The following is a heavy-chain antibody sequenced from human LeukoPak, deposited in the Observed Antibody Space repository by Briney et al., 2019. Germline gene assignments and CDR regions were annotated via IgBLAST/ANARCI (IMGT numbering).Heavy chain of an antibody. Sequence: PSETLSLTCIVSGASISSTDYYWGWIRQPLGKGLEWIGSVHYIGSTYYNPSLESRVTISEDTSNNQLSLKLRSVTAADTAVYYCVHGGYCSSASCYHWFDPWGQGTLVTVSS. J-gene: IGHJ5*02. CDR3: VHGGYCSSASCYHWFDP. V-gene: IGHV4-39*01. CDR2: VHYIGST. D-gene: IGHD2-2*01. CDR1: GASISSTDYY.